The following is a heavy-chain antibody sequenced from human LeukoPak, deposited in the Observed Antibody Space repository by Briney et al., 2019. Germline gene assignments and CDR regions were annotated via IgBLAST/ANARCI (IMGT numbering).Heavy chain of an antibody. CDR1: GCSISGGSYY. Sequence: SEKLSLTCTVSGCSISGGSYYWSWIRQNPGKGLGWIGYIYYSGSTYYNPSLRSRVNISVDTSKNQFSLKLNSVTAADTAVYYCARAPYGSGSYYNDANWFDPWGQGTLVTVSS. J-gene: IGHJ5*02. CDR3: ARAPYGSGSYYNDANWFDP. CDR2: IYYSGST. D-gene: IGHD3-10*01. V-gene: IGHV4-31*02.